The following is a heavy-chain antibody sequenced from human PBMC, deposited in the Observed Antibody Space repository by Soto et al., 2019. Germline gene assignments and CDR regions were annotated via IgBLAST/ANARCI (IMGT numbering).Heavy chain of an antibody. Sequence: EVQILQSGGGLEQPGGSLRLSCAASGFTFSNYAMSWIRQAPGKGLEWVSTIRETGNTYYADSVRGRFATSRDNSENTLYPQMSRLRAEDTAVYYCAKQQMGVIRALDYWGQGTLVTVSS. CDR3: AKQQMGVIRALDY. J-gene: IGHJ4*02. D-gene: IGHD3-16*02. CDR2: IRETGNT. V-gene: IGHV3-23*01. CDR1: GFTFSNYA.